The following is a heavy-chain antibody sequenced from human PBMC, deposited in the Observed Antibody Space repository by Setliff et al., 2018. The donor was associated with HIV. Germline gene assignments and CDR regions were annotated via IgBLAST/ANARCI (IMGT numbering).Heavy chain of an antibody. CDR1: GGSISSGGYY. V-gene: IGHV4-31*03. Sequence: TLSLTCTVSGGSISSGGYYWSWIRQHPGKGLEWIGYIYYSGSTYYNPSLKSRVTISVDTSKNQFSLKLSSVTAADTAVYYCARAAPYYDYVWGSHRHFDYWGQGTLVTVSS. CDR2: IYYSGST. J-gene: IGHJ4*02. CDR3: ARAAPYYDYVWGSHRHFDY. D-gene: IGHD3-16*02.